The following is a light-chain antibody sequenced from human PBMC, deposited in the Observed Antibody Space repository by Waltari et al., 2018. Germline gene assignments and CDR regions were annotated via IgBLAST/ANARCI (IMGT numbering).Light chain of an antibody. CDR3: QQYYSTPFT. J-gene: IGKJ3*01. CDR1: LSILHSFENKNQ. Sequence: DIVMTQSPDSLSVSLGERATINCKSSLSILHSFENKNQLGCYQQKSGKSPKLLIYGASTRESGVPDRFSGSGSGTDFTLTISSLQTEDVAVYYCQQYYSTPFTFGPGTKVDIK. CDR2: GAS. V-gene: IGKV4-1*01.